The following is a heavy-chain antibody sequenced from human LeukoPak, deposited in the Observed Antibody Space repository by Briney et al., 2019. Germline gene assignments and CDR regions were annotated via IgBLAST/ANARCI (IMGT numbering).Heavy chain of an antibody. Sequence: GASVKVSCKASGYTFTGYYMHWVRQAPGQGLEWMGWINPNSGGTNYAQKFQGRVTMTRDTSISTAHMELSRLRSDDTAVYYCARDLYSSSWYLWFDPWGQGTLVTVSS. CDR3: ARDLYSSSWYLWFDP. J-gene: IGHJ5*02. CDR2: INPNSGGT. V-gene: IGHV1-2*02. D-gene: IGHD6-13*01. CDR1: GYTFTGYY.